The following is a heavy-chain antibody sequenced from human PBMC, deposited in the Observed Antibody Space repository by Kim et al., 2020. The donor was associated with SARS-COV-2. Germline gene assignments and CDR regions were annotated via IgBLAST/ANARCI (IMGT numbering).Heavy chain of an antibody. J-gene: IGHJ4*02. CDR3: AKDRCSSTSCYAYFDY. V-gene: IGHV3-23*01. D-gene: IGHD2-2*01. Sequence: SVKGRFTISRDNSKNTLYLQMNSLRAEDTAVYYCAKDRCSSTSCYAYFDYWGQGTLVTVSS.